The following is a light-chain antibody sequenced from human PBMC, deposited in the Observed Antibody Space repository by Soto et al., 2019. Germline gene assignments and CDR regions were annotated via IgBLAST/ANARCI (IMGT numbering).Light chain of an antibody. J-gene: IGKJ1*01. CDR2: AAS. V-gene: IGKV3-15*01. Sequence: EIVMTQSPATLSVSPGARAPLSCRASESVTSSLAWYQQNPGQPPRLLIYAASTRATDVPARFSGGGSETEFTLTISSLQSEDFAVYFCQQYNIWPLWTFGQGTKVDIK. CDR3: QQYNIWPLWT. CDR1: ESVTSS.